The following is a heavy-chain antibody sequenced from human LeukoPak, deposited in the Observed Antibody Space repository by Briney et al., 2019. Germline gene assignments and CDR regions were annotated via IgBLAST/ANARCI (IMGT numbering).Heavy chain of an antibody. D-gene: IGHD5-18*01. Sequence: SETLSLTCTVSGASISSYYWSWIRQPPGKGLEWIGYIYYSGSTNYNPSLKSRVTISVDTSKNQFSLKLSSVTAADTAVYYCARTSWIPLCCRPYYYYYMDVWGKGTTVTVSS. CDR3: ARTSWIPLCCRPYYYYYMDV. J-gene: IGHJ6*03. CDR2: IYYSGST. CDR1: GASISSYY. V-gene: IGHV4-59*01.